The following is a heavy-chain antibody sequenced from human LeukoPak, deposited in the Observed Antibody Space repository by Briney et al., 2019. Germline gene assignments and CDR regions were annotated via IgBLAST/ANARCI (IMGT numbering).Heavy chain of an antibody. Sequence: ASVKVSCKASGGTFSSYAISWVRQAPGQGLEWMGRIIPIFGTANYAQKFQGRVTITTDESTSTAYMELSSLRSEDTAVYYCARDKATVTPEGAWIDPWGQGTLVTVSS. D-gene: IGHD4-17*01. V-gene: IGHV1-69*05. CDR3: ARDKATVTPEGAWIDP. CDR2: IIPIFGTA. CDR1: GGTFSSYA. J-gene: IGHJ5*02.